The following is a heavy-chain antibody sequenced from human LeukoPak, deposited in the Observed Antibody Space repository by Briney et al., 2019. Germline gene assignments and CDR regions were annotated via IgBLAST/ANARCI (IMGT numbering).Heavy chain of an antibody. CDR2: INGGSTSA. D-gene: IGHD5-12*01. CDR1: GFTFSSYA. CDR3: AKHRVASEYYFDY. J-gene: IGHJ4*02. V-gene: IGHV3-23*01. Sequence: GGSVRLSCAASGFTFSSYAMSWVRQAPGKGLEWVSTINGGSTSANYADSVKGRFTISRDNSKNTLYLQMNSLRAEGTAVYYCAKHRVASEYYFDYWGQGTLVTVSS.